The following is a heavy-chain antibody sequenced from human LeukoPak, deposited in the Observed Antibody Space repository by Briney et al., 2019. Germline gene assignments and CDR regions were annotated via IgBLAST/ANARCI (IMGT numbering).Heavy chain of an antibody. D-gene: IGHD1-26*01. Sequence: PGGSLRLSCAASGFTFSSDWMSWVRQAPGKGLEWVANMNEGGSEKYYVDSVKGRFTISRDNAKNSLYLQMNSLRAEDTAVYYCARDSGSYWGGYYFDYWGQGTLVTVSS. CDR3: ARDSGSYWGGYYFDY. CDR1: GFTFSSDW. J-gene: IGHJ4*02. CDR2: MNEGGSEK. V-gene: IGHV3-7*03.